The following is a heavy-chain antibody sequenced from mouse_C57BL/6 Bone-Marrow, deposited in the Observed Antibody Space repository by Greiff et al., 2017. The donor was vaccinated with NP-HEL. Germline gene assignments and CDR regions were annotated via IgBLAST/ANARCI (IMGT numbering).Heavy chain of an antibody. CDR3: ARRDYGNYGYYFDY. CDR1: GFTFSSYG. CDR2: ISSGCSYT. J-gene: IGHJ2*01. D-gene: IGHD2-1*01. V-gene: IGHV5-6*01. Sequence: EVQGVESGGDLVKPGGSLKLSCAASGFTFSSYGMSWVRQTPDQRLEWVATISSGCSYTSSPDSVKGRFIISRDNAKNTLYLQRSSLKSEDTAMYYCARRDYGNYGYYFDYWGKGTTLTVSS.